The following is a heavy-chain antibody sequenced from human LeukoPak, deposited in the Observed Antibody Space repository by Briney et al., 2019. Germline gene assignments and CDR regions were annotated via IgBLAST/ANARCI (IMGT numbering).Heavy chain of an antibody. D-gene: IGHD2-2*01. CDR1: GFTFNGYW. CDR3: ARGLGGVYQLTRFDP. CDR2: IKEDGSAQ. V-gene: IGHV3-7*03. J-gene: IGHJ5*02. Sequence: GGSLRLSCAASGFTFNGYWMSWVRQAPGKGLEWVANIKEDGSAQYYVGSVKGRFTISRDNAKNSLNLQMNSLRSEDTAVYYCARGLGGVYQLTRFDPWGQGTLVTVSS.